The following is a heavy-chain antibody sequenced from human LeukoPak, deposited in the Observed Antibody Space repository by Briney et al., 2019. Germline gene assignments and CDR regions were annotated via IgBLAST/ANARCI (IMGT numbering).Heavy chain of an antibody. Sequence: ASVKVSCKASGGTFSSYAISWVRQAPGQGLEWMGGIIPIFGTANYAQKFQGRVTITADKSTSTAYMELSSLRSEDTAVYYCARVVTAGEYYFDYWGQGTLVTVSS. CDR1: GGTFSSYA. CDR2: IIPIFGTA. V-gene: IGHV1-69*06. J-gene: IGHJ4*02. D-gene: IGHD6-13*01. CDR3: ARVVTAGEYYFDY.